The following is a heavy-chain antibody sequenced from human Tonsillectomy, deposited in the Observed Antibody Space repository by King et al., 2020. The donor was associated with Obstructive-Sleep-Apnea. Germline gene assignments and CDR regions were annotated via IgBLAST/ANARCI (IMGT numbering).Heavy chain of an antibody. V-gene: IGHV3-15*01. CDR2: IKSKTNDGTT. CDR1: GFTFNNAW. Sequence: VQLVESGGGLVKPGGSLRLSCAASGFTFNNAWMSWVRQAPGKGLEWVGRIKSKTNDGTTDYAAPVKGRFTISRDDSKNTLYLQMNSLKIEDTAIYYCSTEDDWGQGTLVTVSS. J-gene: IGHJ4*02. CDR3: STEDD.